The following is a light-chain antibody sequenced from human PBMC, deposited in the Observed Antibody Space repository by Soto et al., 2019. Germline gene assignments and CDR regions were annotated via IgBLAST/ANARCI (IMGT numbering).Light chain of an antibody. J-gene: IGLJ2*01. CDR1: SSDVGGYNY. CDR3: SSYTVSSTVL. CDR2: DVS. Sequence: QSARTEPASVSVSPGQSITISCTGTSSDVGGYNYVSWYQHHPGEAPKLIIYDVSNRPSGVSNRFSGSKSGNTASLTISGLQAEDEADYYCSSYTVSSTVLFGGGTKVTVL. V-gene: IGLV2-14*01.